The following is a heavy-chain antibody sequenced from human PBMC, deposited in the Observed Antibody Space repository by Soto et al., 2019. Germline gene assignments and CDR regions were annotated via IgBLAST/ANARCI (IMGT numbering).Heavy chain of an antibody. D-gene: IGHD3-22*01. CDR2: VFYSGRT. CDR1: GVSVSSSDYY. V-gene: IGHV4-39*01. Sequence: QLQLQEPGPGLVKPSETLSLTCTVSGVSVSSSDYYWAWIRQPPGKGLEWIGSVFYSGRTYHNPSIENRVPLSVDTSKNQFSLKLNSVTAADTAVYYCARPPPHRYDVSGYFDSWGQGTLVTVSS. CDR3: ARPPPHRYDVSGYFDS. J-gene: IGHJ5*01.